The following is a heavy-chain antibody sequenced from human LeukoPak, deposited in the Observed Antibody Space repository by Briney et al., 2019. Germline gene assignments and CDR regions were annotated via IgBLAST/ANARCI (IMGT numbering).Heavy chain of an antibody. CDR3: ARDLRGSGPAAAKREVFDP. Sequence: SQTLSLTCAISGDSVSSNSAAWNWIRQSPSRGLEWLGRTYYRSKWYNDYAVSVKSRITINPDTSKNQFSLQLNSVTPEDTAVYYCARDLRGSGPAAAKREVFDPWGQGTLVTVSS. D-gene: IGHD6-13*01. J-gene: IGHJ5*02. CDR2: TYYRSKWYN. CDR1: GDSVSSNSAA. V-gene: IGHV6-1*01.